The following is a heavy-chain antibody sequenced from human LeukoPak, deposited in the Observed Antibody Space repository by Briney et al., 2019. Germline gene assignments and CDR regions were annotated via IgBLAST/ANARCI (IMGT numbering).Heavy chain of an antibody. D-gene: IGHD5-24*01. Sequence: GGFLRLSCAASGFTFSSYWMNWVRQAPGRGLEWVSSIRDSGSYIYYADSVKGRFTISRDNAKNSLYLQMNSLRAEDTAVYYCARGDGYNFFDYWGQGTLATVSS. CDR1: GFTFSSYW. J-gene: IGHJ4*02. CDR2: IRDSGSYI. CDR3: ARGDGYNFFDY. V-gene: IGHV3-21*01.